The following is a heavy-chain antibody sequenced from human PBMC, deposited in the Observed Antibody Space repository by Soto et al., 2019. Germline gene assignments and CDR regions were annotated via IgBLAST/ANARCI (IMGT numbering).Heavy chain of an antibody. V-gene: IGHV3-23*01. Sequence: GGSLRLACAASGFTFSSYAMSWVRQAPGKLLEWVSAFSGSGGSTYYADSVKGRFTSSRNNSKNTLYLQMNSLRAEDTAVYYCAKYPDDIAVAGTNYFDSWGQGTLVTVSS. CDR1: GFTFSSYA. D-gene: IGHD6-19*01. J-gene: IGHJ4*02. CDR2: FSGSGGST. CDR3: AKYPDDIAVAGTNYFDS.